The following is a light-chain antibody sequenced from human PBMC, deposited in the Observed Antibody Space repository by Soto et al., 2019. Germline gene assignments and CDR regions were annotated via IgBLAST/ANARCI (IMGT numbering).Light chain of an antibody. CDR1: QSVMSNY. Sequence: LSISLGSLSLNPRERATLTCRSSQSVMSNYLSWYQQKPGQPPRLLIYGASSRATGIPDRFSGSGSGTDFTLTISRLEPEDFAVYYCQQFGASLTWTFGQGTKV. J-gene: IGKJ1*01. V-gene: IGKV3-20*01. CDR2: GAS. CDR3: QQFGASLTWT.